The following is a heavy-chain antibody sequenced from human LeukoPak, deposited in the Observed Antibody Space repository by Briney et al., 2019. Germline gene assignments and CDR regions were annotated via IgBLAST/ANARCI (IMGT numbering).Heavy chain of an antibody. Sequence: ASVKVSCRASGYTFSRYNIHWVRQAPGQGLEWMGTFNPRGGSTSYAQKFQGRLTLTSDTSTSTVYMDLNSLESEDTALYYCARDIDGGGYLTPFDFWGQGTLVTVSS. CDR1: GYTFSRYN. V-gene: IGHV1-46*01. CDR2: FNPRGGST. J-gene: IGHJ4*02. CDR3: ARDIDGGGYLTPFDF. D-gene: IGHD3-22*01.